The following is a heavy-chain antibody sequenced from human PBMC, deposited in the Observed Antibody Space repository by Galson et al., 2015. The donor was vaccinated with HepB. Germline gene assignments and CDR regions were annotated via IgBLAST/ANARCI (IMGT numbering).Heavy chain of an antibody. CDR2: ISSSSSTI. D-gene: IGHD3-9*01. CDR3: ARDPYDILTGYPGGVRDV. Sequence: SLRLSCAASGFTFSSYSMNWVRQAPGKGLEWVSYISSSSSTIYYADSVKGRFTISRDNAKNSLYLQMNSLRDEDTAVYYCARDPYDILTGYPGGVRDVWGQGTTVTVSS. J-gene: IGHJ6*02. V-gene: IGHV3-48*02. CDR1: GFTFSSYS.